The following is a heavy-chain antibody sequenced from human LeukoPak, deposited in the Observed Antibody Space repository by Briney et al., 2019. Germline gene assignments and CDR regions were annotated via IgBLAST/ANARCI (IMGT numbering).Heavy chain of an antibody. CDR1: EFTFSSYW. Sequence: GGSLRLSCAASEFTFSSYWMSWVRQAPGKGLEWVASISSSATYIYYADSVRGRFTISRDDAKKSVFLHMNSLRAEDTAVYFCATWDDYGDFVAFEYWGQGTLVTVSS. D-gene: IGHD4-17*01. V-gene: IGHV3-21*01. CDR3: ATWDDYGDFVAFEY. J-gene: IGHJ4*02. CDR2: ISSSATYI.